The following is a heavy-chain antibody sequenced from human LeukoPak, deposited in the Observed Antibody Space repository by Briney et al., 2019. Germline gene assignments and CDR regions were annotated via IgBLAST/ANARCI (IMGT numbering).Heavy chain of an antibody. Sequence: GASVKVSCKASGGTFSSYAISWVRQAPGQGLEWMGGIIPIFGTANYAQKFQGRVTITADESTSTAYMELSSLRSEDTAVYYCARSPSGYDSSGYLWFYYFDYWGQGTLVTVSS. CDR1: GGTFSSYA. J-gene: IGHJ4*02. CDR3: ARSPSGYDSSGYLWFYYFDY. V-gene: IGHV1-69*13. D-gene: IGHD3-22*01. CDR2: IIPIFGTA.